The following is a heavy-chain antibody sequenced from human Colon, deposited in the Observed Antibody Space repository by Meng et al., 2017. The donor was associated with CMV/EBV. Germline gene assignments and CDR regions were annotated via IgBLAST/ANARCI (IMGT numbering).Heavy chain of an antibody. CDR3: ARGGYSSGWYYEH. CDR2: IKQDGSEQ. Sequence: GGSLRLSCVTSGFTFTHYWMSWVRQVPGKGLEWVANIKQDGSEQNYVDSVKGRFTISRDNAKNSLYLQMNSLSAEDTAVYYCARGGYSSGWYYEHWGQGTLVTVSS. CDR1: GFTFTHYW. D-gene: IGHD6-19*01. V-gene: IGHV3-7*01. J-gene: IGHJ4*02.